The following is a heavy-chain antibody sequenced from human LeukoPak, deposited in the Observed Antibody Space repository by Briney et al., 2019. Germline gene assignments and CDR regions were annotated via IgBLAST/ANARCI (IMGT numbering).Heavy chain of an antibody. CDR1: GASISSSGYY. J-gene: IGHJ6*03. Sequence: SESLSLTCSVSGASISSSGYYWGWIRQSPGKGLAWIGSIYYGGTTYFNPSLKSRVTISVDTSKSQFSLRLSSVTAADTAVYYCARVGYSFSINDWSRTGLGAYPTKYYYYMDVWGKGTTVTVSS. D-gene: IGHD5-18*01. V-gene: IGHV4-39*07. CDR2: IYYGGTT. CDR3: ARVGYSFSINDWSRTGLGAYPTKYYYYMDV.